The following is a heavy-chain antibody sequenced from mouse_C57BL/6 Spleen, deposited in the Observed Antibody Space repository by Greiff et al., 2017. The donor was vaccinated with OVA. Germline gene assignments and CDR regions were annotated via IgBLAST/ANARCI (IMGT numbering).Heavy chain of an antibody. D-gene: IGHD2-3*01. CDR1: GFSLTSYG. Sequence: VQLQQSGPGLVQPSQSLSITCTVSGFSLTSYGVHWVRQSPGKGLEWLGVIWRGGSTDYNAAFMSRLSITKDNSKSQVFFKMNSLQADDTAIYYSAKEDGYYDWYFDVWGTGTTVTVSS. CDR2: IWRGGST. J-gene: IGHJ1*03. V-gene: IGHV2-5*01. CDR3: AKEDGYYDWYFDV.